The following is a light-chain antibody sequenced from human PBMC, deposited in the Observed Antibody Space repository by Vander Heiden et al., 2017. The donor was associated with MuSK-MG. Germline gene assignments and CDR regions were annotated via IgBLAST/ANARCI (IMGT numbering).Light chain of an antibody. V-gene: IGKV3-11*01. CDR1: QGVSSY. CDR3: HQRSNWPRT. J-gene: IGKJ1*01. Sequence: DTVLTQSPATLSVSLAERATHSCRTRQGVSSYSAGYQQKPRQAPRLLIYDASNSATGIPATFSGSGSATDFTLTISSLVPEDFAVTYCHQRSNWPRTFGQGTKVEIK. CDR2: DAS.